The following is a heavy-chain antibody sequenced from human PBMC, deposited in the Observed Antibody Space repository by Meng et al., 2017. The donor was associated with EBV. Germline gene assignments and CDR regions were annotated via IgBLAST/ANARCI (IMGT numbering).Heavy chain of an antibody. D-gene: IGHD4-17*01. V-gene: IGHV4-61*01. CDR3: ARGRYYGDYFWFDP. Sequence: GQRRGSGPGLVKPSGTLSLTCTVSGGSVSSGSYYWSWIRQPPGKGLEWIGYNYYSGSTNYNPSLKSRVTISVDTSKNQFSLKLSSVTAADTAVYYCARGRYYGDYFWFDPWGQGTLVTVSS. J-gene: IGHJ5*02. CDR1: GGSVSSGSYY. CDR2: NYYSGST.